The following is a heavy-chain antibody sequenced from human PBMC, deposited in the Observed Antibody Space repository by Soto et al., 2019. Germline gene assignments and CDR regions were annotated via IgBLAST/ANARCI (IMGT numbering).Heavy chain of an antibody. CDR1: GGSISGGGYY. Sequence: PAETLSLTCTVSGGSISGGGYYWSWIRQHPGKGLEWIGYIYYSGSTYYNPSLKSRVTISVDTSKNQFSLKLSSVTAADTAVYYCARDPSLYYYGMDVWGQGTTVTVSS. CDR3: ARDPSLYYYGMDV. V-gene: IGHV4-31*03. D-gene: IGHD2-2*01. J-gene: IGHJ6*02. CDR2: IYYSGST.